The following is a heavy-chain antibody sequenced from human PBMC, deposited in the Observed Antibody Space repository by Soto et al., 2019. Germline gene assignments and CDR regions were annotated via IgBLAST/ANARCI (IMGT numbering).Heavy chain of an antibody. CDR3: ARAKDYMLDY. J-gene: IGHJ4*02. CDR2: ISTNSGNT. Sequence: QVQLVQSGAEVKEPGASVKGSCKPSGYTFTRNGISWVRQAPGQGLEWVGWISTNSGNTDYAQKLQGRVTLTTDTSTNTAYLELRSLRSDDTAVYYCARAKDYMLDYWGQGTLVTVSS. CDR1: GYTFTRNG. D-gene: IGHD4-4*01. V-gene: IGHV1-18*01.